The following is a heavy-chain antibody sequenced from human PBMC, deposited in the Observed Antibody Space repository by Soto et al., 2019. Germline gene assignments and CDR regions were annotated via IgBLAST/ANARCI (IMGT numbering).Heavy chain of an antibody. V-gene: IGHV3-53*04. CDR3: ARVGIAESAPYYYYYMDV. Sequence: GGSLRLSCAASGFTVSSNYMSWVRQAPGKGLEWVSVIYSGGSTYYADSVKGRFTISRHNSKNTLYLQMNSLRAEDTAVYYCARVGIAESAPYYYYYMDVWGKGTTVTVS. CDR1: GFTVSSNY. J-gene: IGHJ6*03. CDR2: IYSGGST. D-gene: IGHD6-13*01.